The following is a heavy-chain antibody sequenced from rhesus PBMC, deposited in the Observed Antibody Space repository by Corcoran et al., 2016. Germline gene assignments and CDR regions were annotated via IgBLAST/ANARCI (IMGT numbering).Heavy chain of an antibody. V-gene: IGHV4-160*01. Sequence: QVQLQQWGEGLVKPSETLSLTCAVYGGSISRNYWSWLRQPPGKGLEWIGRIRSGGSTNYNPSLKSRVTISIDTSKNQFSLKLSSVTAADTAVYYCARPDVDTGHYFDYWGQGVLVTVSS. CDR1: GGSISRNY. J-gene: IGHJ4*01. D-gene: IGHD5-12*01. CDR3: ARPDVDTGHYFDY. CDR2: IRSGGST.